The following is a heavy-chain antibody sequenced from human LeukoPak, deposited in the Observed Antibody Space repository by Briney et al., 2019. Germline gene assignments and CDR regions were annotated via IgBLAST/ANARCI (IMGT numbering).Heavy chain of an antibody. CDR2: MYHSGST. Sequence: PSETLSLTCTVSGGSISSYYWNWIRQLPGKGLEWIGYMYHSGSTNYNPSLKSRVTMSVDTSKNQFSLRLTSVTAADTAVYYCARQYYGDYVGDAFDIWGQGTMVTVSS. J-gene: IGHJ3*02. CDR3: ARQYYGDYVGDAFDI. D-gene: IGHD4-17*01. V-gene: IGHV4-59*01. CDR1: GGSISSYY.